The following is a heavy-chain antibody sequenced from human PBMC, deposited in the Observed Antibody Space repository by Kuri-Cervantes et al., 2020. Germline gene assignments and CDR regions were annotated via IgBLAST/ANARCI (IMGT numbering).Heavy chain of an antibody. Sequence: LRLSCGVSGGSISSGGYSWNWSRQPPGKGLEWIGNIYHSGSTFYNPSLKSRVTISVDTSKNQFSLKLSSVTAADTAVYYCARDPGNGDYYFDYWGQGTLVTVSS. J-gene: IGHJ4*02. D-gene: IGHD4-17*01. V-gene: IGHV4-30-2*01. CDR2: IYHSGST. CDR1: GGSISSGGYS. CDR3: ARDPGNGDYYFDY.